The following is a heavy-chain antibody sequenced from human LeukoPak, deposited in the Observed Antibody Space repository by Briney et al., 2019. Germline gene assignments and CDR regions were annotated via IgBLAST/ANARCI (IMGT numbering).Heavy chain of an antibody. J-gene: IGHJ5*01. CDR1: GFTFSSYA. V-gene: IGHV3-30*04. Sequence: QAGGSLRLSCAASGFTFSSYALQWVRQAPGKGLEWVAVISDDGSYKNYADSVKGRFTISRDDSKNTVYLQMNSLRAEDTAVYYCARSVGSGYNPPWFDSWGQGTLVTVSS. D-gene: IGHD3-22*01. CDR2: ISDDGSYK. CDR3: ARSVGSGYNPPWFDS.